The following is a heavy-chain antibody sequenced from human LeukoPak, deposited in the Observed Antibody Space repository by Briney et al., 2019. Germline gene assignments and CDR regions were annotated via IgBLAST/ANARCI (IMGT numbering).Heavy chain of an antibody. CDR2: IYYSGST. Sequence: SETLSLTCTVSGGSISSYYWSWIRQPSGKGLEWIGYIYYSGSTNYNPSLKSRVTISVDTSKNQFSLRLSSVTAADTAVYYCARERRGPTYFDYWGQGTLVTVSS. CDR3: ARERRGPTYFDY. D-gene: IGHD3-10*01. V-gene: IGHV4-59*01. J-gene: IGHJ4*02. CDR1: GGSISSYY.